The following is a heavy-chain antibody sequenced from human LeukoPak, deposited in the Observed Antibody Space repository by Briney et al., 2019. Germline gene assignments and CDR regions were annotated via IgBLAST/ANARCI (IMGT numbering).Heavy chain of an antibody. CDR2: ISYDGNNK. CDR3: ATESMLDWSGFDY. Sequence: GGSLRLSCAASGFTFSSYEMNWVRQAPGKGLEWVAFISYDGNNKYYADSVKGRFTISRDNSKNTLYLQMNSLRTEDTAVYYCATESMLDWSGFDYWGQGTLVTVSS. D-gene: IGHD3-9*01. J-gene: IGHJ4*02. CDR1: GFTFSSYE. V-gene: IGHV3-30*04.